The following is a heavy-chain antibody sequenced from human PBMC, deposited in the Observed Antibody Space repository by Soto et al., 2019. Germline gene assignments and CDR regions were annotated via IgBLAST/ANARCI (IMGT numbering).Heavy chain of an antibody. CDR1: GFTFSSYS. CDR2: ISSSSSTI. CDR3: AREGYSSSPESYYYYMDV. V-gene: IGHV3-48*01. D-gene: IGHD6-6*01. J-gene: IGHJ6*03. Sequence: GGSLRLSCAASGFTFSSYSMNWVCQAPGKGLEWVSYISSSSSTIYYADSVKGRFTISRDNAKNSLYLQMNSLRAEDTAVYYCAREGYSSSPESYYYYMDVWGKGTTVTVSS.